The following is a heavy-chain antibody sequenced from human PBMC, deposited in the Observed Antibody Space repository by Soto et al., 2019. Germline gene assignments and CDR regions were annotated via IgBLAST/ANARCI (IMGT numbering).Heavy chain of an antibody. D-gene: IGHD3-22*01. V-gene: IGHV4-31*03. Sequence: QVQLQESGPGLVKPSQTLSLTCTVSGGSISSGVYYWSWIRQHPGKGLEWIGYIFYSGSTYYNPSXXXRXXISVDTSKTQCSLKLSSVTAADTAVYYCALYDSSGSRGFQHWGQGTLVPVSS. CDR3: ALYDSSGSRGFQH. CDR1: GGSISSGVYY. J-gene: IGHJ1*01. CDR2: IFYSGST.